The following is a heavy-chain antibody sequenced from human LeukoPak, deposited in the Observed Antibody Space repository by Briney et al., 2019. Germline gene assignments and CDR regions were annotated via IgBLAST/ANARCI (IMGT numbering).Heavy chain of an antibody. CDR1: GGSISSSSYY. D-gene: IGHD6-19*01. CDR3: ATHRIAVASMDY. V-gene: IGHV4-39*01. Sequence: SETLSLTCTVSGGSISSSSYYWGWIRQPPGKGLEWIGSIYYNGNTYYTPSLKSRLTISVDTSKNQFSLRLSSVTATDTALYFCATHRIAVASMDYWGQGILVSVSS. J-gene: IGHJ4*02. CDR2: IYYNGNT.